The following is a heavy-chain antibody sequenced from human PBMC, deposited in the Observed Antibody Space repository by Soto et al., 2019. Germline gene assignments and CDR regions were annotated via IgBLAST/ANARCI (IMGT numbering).Heavy chain of an antibody. D-gene: IGHD2-2*01. V-gene: IGHV3-23*01. CDR3: AKHSEYQLLSWFDP. J-gene: IGHJ5*02. Sequence: EVQLLESGGGLVQSGGSLRLSCAASGFSFSTYAMSWVRQAPGKGLEWVSGISAGGGNTFYADSERGRFTTSRDNSKNTLYLEIYSLRAEDTALYYCAKHSEYQLLSWFDPWGQGTPVTVSS. CDR1: GFSFSTYA. CDR2: ISAGGGNT.